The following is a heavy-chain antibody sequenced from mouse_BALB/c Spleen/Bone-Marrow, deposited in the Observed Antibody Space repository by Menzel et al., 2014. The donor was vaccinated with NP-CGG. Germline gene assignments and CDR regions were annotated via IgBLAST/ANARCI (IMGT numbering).Heavy chain of an antibody. CDR2: IYPGSGNA. V-gene: IGHV1S22*01. Sequence: LQQSGSELVRPGASVNLSCQASGYTFNTYWIHWVKQRHGQGLEWLGNIYPGSGNANYGEKFKTKGTLTVDTSSSTAYMHLSILTSEDSAVYYCTRWNGHYDVVADWFQGTLVDVSA. J-gene: IGHJ3*01. CDR1: GYTFNTYW. D-gene: IGHD2-1*01. CDR3: TRWNGHYDVVAD.